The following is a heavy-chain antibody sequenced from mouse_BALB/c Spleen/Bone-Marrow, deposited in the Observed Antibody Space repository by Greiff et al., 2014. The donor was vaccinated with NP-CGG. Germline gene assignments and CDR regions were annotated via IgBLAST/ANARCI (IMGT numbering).Heavy chain of an antibody. CDR1: GYTFTDYA. CDR2: ISTYSGNT. CDR3: ARGRQLGLRSFAY. V-gene: IGHV1-67*01. Sequence: VNVVESGPELVRPGVSVKISCKGSGYTFTDYAMHWVKQSHAKSLEWIGVISTYSGNTNYNQKLKGKATMTVDKSSSTAYMELARLTPEDSAIYYCARGRQLGLRSFAYWGQGTLVTVSA. J-gene: IGHJ3*01. D-gene: IGHD3-2*01.